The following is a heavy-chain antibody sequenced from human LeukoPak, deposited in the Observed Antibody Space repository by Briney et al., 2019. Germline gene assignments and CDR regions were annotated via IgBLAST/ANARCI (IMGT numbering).Heavy chain of an antibody. CDR2: ISSSSSYI. CDR1: GFTFSSYS. J-gene: IGHJ4*02. D-gene: IGHD6-6*01. CDR3: AREIAARIFDY. V-gene: IGHV3-21*01. Sequence: GGSLRLSCAASGFTFSSYSMNWDRQAPGKGLEWVSSISSSSSYIYYADSVKGRFAISRDNAKNSLYLQMNSLRAEDTAVYYCAREIAARIFDYWGQGTLVTVSS.